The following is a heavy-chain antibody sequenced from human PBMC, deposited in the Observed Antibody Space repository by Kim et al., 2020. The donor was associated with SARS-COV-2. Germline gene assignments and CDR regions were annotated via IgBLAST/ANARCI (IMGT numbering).Heavy chain of an antibody. Sequence: DSVKGRFTISRDNAKNSLYLQMNSLRAEDTAVYYCARELGLEWDTAMVDYWGQGTLVTVSS. CDR3: ARELGLEWDTAMVDY. V-gene: IGHV3-21*01. D-gene: IGHD5-18*01. J-gene: IGHJ4*02.